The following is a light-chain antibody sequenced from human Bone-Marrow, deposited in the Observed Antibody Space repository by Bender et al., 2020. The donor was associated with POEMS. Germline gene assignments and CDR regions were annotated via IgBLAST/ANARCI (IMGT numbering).Light chain of an antibody. CDR3: ASWDDSLSGWV. V-gene: IGLV1-36*01. J-gene: IGLJ3*02. CDR2: YDD. Sequence: QSVVTQPPSLSEAPRQRVTISCSGSSSNIGNHGVNWYQQLPGEAPKLLIYYDDLLTPGVSDRFSASKSGTSATMAICELHSEVEALYYCASWDDSLSGWVFGGGSKLTVL. CDR1: SSNIGNHG.